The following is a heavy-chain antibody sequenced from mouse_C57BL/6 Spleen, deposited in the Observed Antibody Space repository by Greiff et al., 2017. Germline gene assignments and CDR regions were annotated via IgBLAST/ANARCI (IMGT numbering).Heavy chain of an antibody. CDR1: GFNIKDDY. J-gene: IGHJ4*01. V-gene: IGHV14-4*01. D-gene: IGHD1-1*01. Sequence: EVHLVESGAELVRPGASVKLSCTASGFNIKDDYMHWVKQRPEQGLEWIGWIDPENGDTEYASKFQGKATITADTSSNTAYLQLSSLTSEDTAVYYCTTLRGYAMDYWGQGTSVTVSS. CDR2: IDPENGDT. CDR3: TTLRGYAMDY.